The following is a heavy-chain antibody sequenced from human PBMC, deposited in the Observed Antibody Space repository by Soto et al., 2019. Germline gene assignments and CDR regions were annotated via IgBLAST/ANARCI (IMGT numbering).Heavy chain of an antibody. CDR2: TYNNGRP. CDR3: ARGGVCDFWSGLFD. V-gene: IGHV4-30-4*01. J-gene: IGHJ4*02. Sequence: SETLSLTCTVSGASISRGDYYWNWIRQSPGKGLEWIGNTYNNGRPNYNPSLKSRVTISGDSSKNQFSLKLRSLSAADTAVYYCARGGVCDFWSGLFDWGQGTLVTVSS. D-gene: IGHD3-3*01. CDR1: GASISRGDYY.